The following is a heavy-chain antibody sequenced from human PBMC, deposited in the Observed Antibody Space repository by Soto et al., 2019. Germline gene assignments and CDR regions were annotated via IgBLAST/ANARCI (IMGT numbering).Heavy chain of an antibody. V-gene: IGHV4-31*03. D-gene: IGHD6-19*01. Sequence: TSETLSLTCSVSGVSISSGADYWSWIRQRPGKGLEWIGSIYSSGSSSYNPALKSRLTISLDTSKNQFPLKLTSVTAADTAVYYCARFAYRSGWNFDYWGRGTLVTVSS. CDR2: IYSSGSS. CDR1: GVSISSGADY. J-gene: IGHJ4*02. CDR3: ARFAYRSGWNFDY.